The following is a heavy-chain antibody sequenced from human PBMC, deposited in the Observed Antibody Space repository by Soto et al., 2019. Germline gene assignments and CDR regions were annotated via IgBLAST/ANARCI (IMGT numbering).Heavy chain of an antibody. J-gene: IGHJ1*01. Sequence: GGSLRLSCAASGFTFNTYSMNWVRQAPGKGLEWVSSISSSSSYIYYADSVKGRFTISRDNAKNSLYLQMNSLRVEDTAVYYCARDLNTVTTAYFHHWGQGTLVTVSS. CDR2: ISSSSSYI. CDR3: ARDLNTVTTAYFHH. D-gene: IGHD4-17*01. CDR1: GFTFNTYS. V-gene: IGHV3-21*01.